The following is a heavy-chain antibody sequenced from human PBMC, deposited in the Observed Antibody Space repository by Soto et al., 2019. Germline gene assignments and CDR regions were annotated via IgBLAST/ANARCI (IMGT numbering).Heavy chain of an antibody. CDR3: ARAVVPAAMYYYYYDSSGYYPVDY. Sequence: GGSLRLSCAASGFTFSRYWMHWVRQAPGKGLVWVSRISSYGSDTHYADSVKGRFTISRDNAKNTLYLQMNSLRAEDTAVYYCARAVVPAAMYYYYYDSSGYYPVDYWGQGTLVTVSS. D-gene: IGHD3-22*01. J-gene: IGHJ4*02. CDR1: GFTFSRYW. V-gene: IGHV3-74*01. CDR2: ISSYGSDT.